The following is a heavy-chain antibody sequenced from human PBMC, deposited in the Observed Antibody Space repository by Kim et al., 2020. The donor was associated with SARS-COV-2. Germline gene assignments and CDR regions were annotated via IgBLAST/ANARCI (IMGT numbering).Heavy chain of an antibody. CDR3: ARDLILAAGYMDV. V-gene: IGHV4-31*02. D-gene: IGHD6-13*01. Sequence: YTPSRKSRVTISVDTSKNQFSLKLSSVTAADTAVYYCARDLILAAGYMDVWGKGTTVTVSS. J-gene: IGHJ6*03.